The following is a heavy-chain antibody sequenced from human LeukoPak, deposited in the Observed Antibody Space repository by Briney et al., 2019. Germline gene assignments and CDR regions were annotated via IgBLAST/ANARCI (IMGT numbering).Heavy chain of an antibody. CDR1: RFTFSSYS. V-gene: IGHV3-21*01. Sequence: GGSLRLSCAASRFTFSSYSMNWVRQAPGKGLEWVSSISSSSSYIYYADSVKGRFTISRDNAKNSLYLQMNSLRAEDTAVYYCARDGGIAARPTDYWGQGTLVTVSS. J-gene: IGHJ4*02. CDR2: ISSSSSYI. D-gene: IGHD6-6*01. CDR3: ARDGGIAARPTDY.